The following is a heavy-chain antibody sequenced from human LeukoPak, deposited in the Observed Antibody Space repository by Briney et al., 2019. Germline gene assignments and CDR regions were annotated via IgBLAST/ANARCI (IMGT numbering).Heavy chain of an antibody. CDR1: GGTFSSYA. V-gene: IGHV1-69*01. J-gene: IGHJ4*02. D-gene: IGHD5-18*01. CDR3: ARYGYGYSYGSHPIDY. Sequence: SVKVSCKASGGTFSSYAISWVRQAPGQGLEWMGGIIPIFGTANYAQKFQGRVTITADESTSTAHMELSSLRSEDTAVYYCARYGYGYSYGSHPIDYWGQGTLVTVSS. CDR2: IIPIFGTA.